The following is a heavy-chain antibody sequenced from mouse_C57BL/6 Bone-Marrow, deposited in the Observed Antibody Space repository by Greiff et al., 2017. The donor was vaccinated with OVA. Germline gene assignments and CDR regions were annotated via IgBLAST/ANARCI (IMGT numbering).Heavy chain of an antibody. Sequence: VQLQQSGAELMKPGASVKLSCKATGYTFTGYWIEWVKQRPGHGLEWIGEILPGSGSTDYNAKFKGKATFTADTSSNTAYMQLSSLTSEDSAIYYCARSCILRRFAYWGQGTLVTVSA. CDR3: ARSCILRRFAY. V-gene: IGHV1-9*01. D-gene: IGHD1-2*01. J-gene: IGHJ3*01. CDR2: ILPGSGST. CDR1: GYTFTGYW.